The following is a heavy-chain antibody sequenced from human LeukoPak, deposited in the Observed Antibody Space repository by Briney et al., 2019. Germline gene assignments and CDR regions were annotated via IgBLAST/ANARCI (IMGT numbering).Heavy chain of an antibody. CDR1: GGSISSYY. CDR3: ARDLGRYSLGSYGMDV. CDR2: IYYSGST. D-gene: IGHD5-18*01. V-gene: IGHV4-59*01. Sequence: SETLSLTCTVSGGSISSYYWSWIRQPPGKGLEWIGYIYYSGSTNYNPSLKSRVTISVDTSKNQFSLKLSSVTAADTAVYYCARDLGRYSLGSYGMDVWSQGTTVTVSS. J-gene: IGHJ6*02.